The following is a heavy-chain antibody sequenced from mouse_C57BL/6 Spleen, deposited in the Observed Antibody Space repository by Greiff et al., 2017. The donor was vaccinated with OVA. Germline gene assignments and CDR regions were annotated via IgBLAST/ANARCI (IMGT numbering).Heavy chain of an antibody. CDR1: GYTFTSCW. Sequence: QVQLQQPGAELVRPGSSVKLSCKASGYTFTSCWMHWVKQRPIQGLEWIGNIDPSDSETHYNQKFKDKATLTVDKSSSTAYMQFSSLTSEDSAIYYCARWELHYFDYWGQGTTLTVSS. CDR3: ARWELHYFDY. J-gene: IGHJ2*01. CDR2: IDPSDSET. D-gene: IGHD1-1*02. V-gene: IGHV1-52*01.